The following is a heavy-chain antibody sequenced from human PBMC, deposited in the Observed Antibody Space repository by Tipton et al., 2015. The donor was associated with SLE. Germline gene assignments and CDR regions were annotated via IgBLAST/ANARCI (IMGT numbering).Heavy chain of an antibody. CDR2: INPKTDDT. V-gene: IGHV1-2*02. CDR3: ARRGEWWYFDL. D-gene: IGHD3-10*01. Sequence: QLVQSGAEVKKPGASVKVSCKASGYTFTGYYIHWVRQAPGQGLEWMGWINPKTDDTMYAQKFQGRVTMTSGASITTAYMDLSTLTSDDTAVYYCARRGEWWYFDLWGRGTLVTVSS. J-gene: IGHJ2*01. CDR1: GYTFTGYY.